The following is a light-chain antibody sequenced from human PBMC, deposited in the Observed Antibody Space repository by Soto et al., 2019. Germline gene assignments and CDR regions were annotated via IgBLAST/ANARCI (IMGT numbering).Light chain of an antibody. CDR1: SSDVGGYNY. J-gene: IGLJ2*01. V-gene: IGLV2-14*01. CDR2: DVS. CDR3: SSYTSSSTQ. Sequence: SALTQPASVSGSPGQSITISCTGTSSDVGGYNYVSWYQQHPGKAPKLMIYDVSNRPSGVSNRFSGSKSGNTASLTISGLQAEDEADYYCSSYTSSSTQFGGGTKVTVL.